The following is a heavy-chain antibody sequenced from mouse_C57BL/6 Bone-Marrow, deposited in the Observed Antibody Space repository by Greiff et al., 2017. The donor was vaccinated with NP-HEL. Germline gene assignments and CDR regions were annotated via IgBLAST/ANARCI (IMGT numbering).Heavy chain of an antibody. Sequence: EVHLVESEGGLVQPGSSMKLSCTASGFTFSDYYMAWVRQVPEKGLEWVANINYDGSSTYYLDSLKSRFIISRDNAKNILYLQMSSLKSEDTATYYCARVGSSPSYWYFDVWGTGTTVTVSS. J-gene: IGHJ1*03. CDR3: ARVGSSPSYWYFDV. D-gene: IGHD1-1*01. CDR2: INYDGSST. V-gene: IGHV5-16*01. CDR1: GFTFSDYY.